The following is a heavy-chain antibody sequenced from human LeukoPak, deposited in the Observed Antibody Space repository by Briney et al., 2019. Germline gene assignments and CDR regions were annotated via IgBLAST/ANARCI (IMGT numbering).Heavy chain of an antibody. D-gene: IGHD6-25*01. CDR3: ARVRSIAATLGWYFDL. Sequence: SVKVSCKASGGTFSSYAISWVRQAPGQGLEWMGGIIPIFDTANYAQKFQGRVTITADESTSTAYMELSSLRSEDTAVYYCARVRSIAATLGWYFDLWGRGTLVTVSS. V-gene: IGHV1-69*13. CDR2: IIPIFDTA. CDR1: GGTFSSYA. J-gene: IGHJ2*01.